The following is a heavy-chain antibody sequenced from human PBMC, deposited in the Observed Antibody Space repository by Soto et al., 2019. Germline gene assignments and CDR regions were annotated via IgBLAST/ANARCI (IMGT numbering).Heavy chain of an antibody. CDR3: SKLGTMGVFDN. CDR2: ITFRGDYT. J-gene: IGHJ4*02. CDR1: GFTFSSYA. Sequence: EVRLLESGGGLVQPGGSLRLPCAASGFTFSSYAMSWVRQAPATGLEWLVRITFRGDYTYYADSVKGRFTLSRDNSRNRLDLQMNSSKVEDTALYYCSKLGTMGVFDNWGPGTLLTVSS. D-gene: IGHD1-26*01. V-gene: IGHV3-23*01.